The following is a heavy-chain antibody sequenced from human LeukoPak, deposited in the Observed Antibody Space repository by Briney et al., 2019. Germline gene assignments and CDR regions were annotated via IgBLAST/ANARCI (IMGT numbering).Heavy chain of an antibody. J-gene: IGHJ5*02. Sequence: GASVKVSCKASGYTFTSYGISWVRQAPGQGLEWMGWISAYNGNTNYAQKLQGRVTMTTDTSTSTAYMELRSLRSDDTAVYYCARDRRDRAAAGGNWFDPWGQGTLVTVSS. V-gene: IGHV1-18*01. D-gene: IGHD6-13*01. CDR1: GYTFTSYG. CDR3: ARDRRDRAAAGGNWFDP. CDR2: ISAYNGNT.